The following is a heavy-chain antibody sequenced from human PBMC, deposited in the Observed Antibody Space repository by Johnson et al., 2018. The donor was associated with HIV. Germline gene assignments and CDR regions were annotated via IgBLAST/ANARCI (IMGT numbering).Heavy chain of an antibody. CDR3: ARDAVISSGWYNVDAFDI. J-gene: IGHJ3*02. Sequence: QVLLVESGGGVVQPGRSLRLSCAASGFTFSSYAIHWVRQAPGKGLEWVAIISYDGSNKYYADSVTGRFTISRDNSKNSLYLQMNTLRAEDTAVYYCARDAVISSGWYNVDAFDIWGQGTMVTVSS. CDR2: ISYDGSNK. V-gene: IGHV3-30*04. CDR1: GFTFSSYA. D-gene: IGHD6-19*01.